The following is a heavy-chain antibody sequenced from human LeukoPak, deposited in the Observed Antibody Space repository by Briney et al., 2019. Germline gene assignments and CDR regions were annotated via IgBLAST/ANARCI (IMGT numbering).Heavy chain of an antibody. V-gene: IGHV4-4*02. Sequence: GSLRLSCAASGFSFRSFAMSWVRQPPGKGLEWIGEIYYSGRADYNPSVRSRVTMAVDKSENQFSLELRTVTAADTAVYYCARVHSAEYNYFDYWGQGILVTVSS. CDR2: IYYSGRA. CDR3: ARVHSAEYNYFDY. D-gene: IGHD2/OR15-2a*01. J-gene: IGHJ4*02. CDR1: GFSFRSFAM.